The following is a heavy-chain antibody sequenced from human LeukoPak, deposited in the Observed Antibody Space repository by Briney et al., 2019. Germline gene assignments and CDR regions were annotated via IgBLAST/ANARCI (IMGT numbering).Heavy chain of an antibody. CDR2: IYYSGST. CDR1: GGSISSSSYY. CDR3: ARNWELRGWFDP. D-gene: IGHD1-26*01. Sequence: SETLSLTCTVSGGSISSSSYYWGWIRQPPGKGLEWIGSIYYSGSTYYNPSLKSRVTISVDTSKNQFSLKLSSVTAADTAVYYCARNWELRGWFDPWGQGTLVTVSS. J-gene: IGHJ5*02. V-gene: IGHV4-39*07.